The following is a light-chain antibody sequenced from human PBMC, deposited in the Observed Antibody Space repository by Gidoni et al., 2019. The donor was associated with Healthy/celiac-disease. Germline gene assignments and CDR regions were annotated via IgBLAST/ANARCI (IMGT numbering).Light chain of an antibody. V-gene: IGLV3-1*01. CDR1: KLGDKY. CDR2: QDS. CDR3: QAWDSSTAAV. Sequence: SYELTQPPSVSVSPGQTASITCSGDKLGDKYACWYQQKPGQSPVLVIYQDSKRPSGIPERFSGSNSGNTATLTISGTQAMDEADYYCQAWDSSTAAVFGGGTKLIVL. J-gene: IGLJ2*01.